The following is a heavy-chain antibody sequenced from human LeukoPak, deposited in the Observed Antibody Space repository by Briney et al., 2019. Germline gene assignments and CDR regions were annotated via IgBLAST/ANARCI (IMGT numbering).Heavy chain of an antibody. CDR1: GFTFISYF. V-gene: IGHV3-7*03. CDR2: IKQDGSEK. Sequence: PGGSLRLSCEASGFTFISYFMIWVRQAPGKVLEWVANIKQDGSEKYYVDSVKGRFTIYRDNDKNSLYLQMNSLRVADTALYYCARLTYYYDSSGYYFDYWGQGTLVTVSS. D-gene: IGHD3-22*01. J-gene: IGHJ4*02. CDR3: ARLTYYYDSSGYYFDY.